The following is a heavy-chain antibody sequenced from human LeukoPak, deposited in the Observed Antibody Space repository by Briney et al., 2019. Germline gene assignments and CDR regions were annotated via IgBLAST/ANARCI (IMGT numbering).Heavy chain of an antibody. V-gene: IGHV1-18*01. CDR2: ISAYNGNT. J-gene: IGHJ4*02. D-gene: IGHD3-22*01. Sequence: ASVKVSCKASGYTFTSYDINWVRQAPGQGLEWMGWISAYNGNTNYAQKLQGRVTMTTDTSTSTAYMELRSLRSDDTAVYYCARDDSSGKIASWGQGTLVTVSS. CDR3: ARDDSSGKIAS. CDR1: GYTFTSYD.